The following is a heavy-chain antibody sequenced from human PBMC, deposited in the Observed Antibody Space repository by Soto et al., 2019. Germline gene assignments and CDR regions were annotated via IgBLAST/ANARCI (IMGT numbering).Heavy chain of an antibody. Sequence: GKGPERTSETLSLTCTVSGGSISSSSYYWGWIRQPPGKGLEWIGSIYYSGSTYYNPSLKSRVTISVDTSKNQFSLKLSSVTAADTAVYYCAQYITTFGPGGNARWFDPWGQGTLVTVSS. CDR2: IYYSGST. D-gene: IGHD3-16*01. CDR3: AQYITTFGPGGNARWFDP. V-gene: IGHV4-39*01. CDR1: GGSISSSSYY. J-gene: IGHJ5*02.